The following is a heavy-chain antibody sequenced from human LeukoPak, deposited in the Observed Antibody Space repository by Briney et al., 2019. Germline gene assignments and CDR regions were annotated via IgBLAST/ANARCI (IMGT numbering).Heavy chain of an antibody. CDR2: ISSSSSYI. CDR3: ARSPGATWSFDY. J-gene: IGHJ4*02. Sequence: GGSLRLSCAASGFTFDTYSMNWVRQAPGEGLEWVSSISSSSSYIYYADSVKGRFTISRDNAKNSLYLQMNSLRAEDTAVYYCARSPGATWSFDYWGQGTLVAVSS. D-gene: IGHD1-1*01. CDR1: GFTFDTYS. V-gene: IGHV3-21*01.